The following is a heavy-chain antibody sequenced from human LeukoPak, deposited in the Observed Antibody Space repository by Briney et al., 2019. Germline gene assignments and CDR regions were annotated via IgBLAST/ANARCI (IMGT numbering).Heavy chain of an antibody. CDR3: AKDQRCESPHYLDS. Sequence: PGGSLRLSCAASGFTFSSSAMSWVRQVPGKGLEWVSGISASGGSTSYADSVRGRFTISRDNSKNTLYVQMNSLRDEDTAVYYCAKDQRCESPHYLDSWGQGTLVTVSS. D-gene: IGHD4/OR15-4a*01. CDR1: GFTFSSSA. CDR2: ISASGGST. J-gene: IGHJ4*02. V-gene: IGHV3-23*01.